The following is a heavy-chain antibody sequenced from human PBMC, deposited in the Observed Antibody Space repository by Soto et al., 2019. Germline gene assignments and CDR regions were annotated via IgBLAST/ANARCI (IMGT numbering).Heavy chain of an antibody. J-gene: IGHJ3*02. CDR3: AREVAADGTFRENVFDI. CDR2: IIPIFSTT. D-gene: IGHD6-13*01. CDR1: GGTFSNHA. Sequence: QVHLVQSGAEVKKPGSSVKVSCKAPGGTFSNHAINWVRQAPGQGLEWMGRIIPIFSTTNYAQKFQGRVTMTGDESTIPAYFELGSLKHDDTAVYYCAREVAADGTFRENVFDIWGQGTLVTVSS. V-gene: IGHV1-69*12.